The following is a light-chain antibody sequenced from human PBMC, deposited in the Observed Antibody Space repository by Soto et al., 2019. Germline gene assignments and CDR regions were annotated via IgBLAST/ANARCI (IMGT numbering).Light chain of an antibody. CDR1: QGISSY. J-gene: IGKJ2*01. V-gene: IGKV1-8*01. CDR3: QQYYSYPRT. CDR2: AAS. Sequence: AIRMTQSPSSLSASTGDRVTITCRASQGISSYLAWYQQKPGNAPKLLIYAASTLQSGVPSRFSGSGSGTDFTLTISCLQSEDFSPYYCQQYYSYPRTFGQGTKLEIK.